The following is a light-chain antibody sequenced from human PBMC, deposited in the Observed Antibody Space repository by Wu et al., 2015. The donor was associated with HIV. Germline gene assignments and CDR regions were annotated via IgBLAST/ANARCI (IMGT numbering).Light chain of an antibody. CDR2: DTS. CDR3: QQHANWPLT. CDR1: RSVSSA. V-gene: IGKV3-11*01. Sequence: EIVLTQSPGTLSLSPGERATLSCRASRSVSSAVAWYQQKPGQVPRLLIYDTSNRATGIPARFTGGGSGTDYSLTINSLEPEDFAVYYCQQHANWPLTFGQGTRLEIK. J-gene: IGKJ5*01.